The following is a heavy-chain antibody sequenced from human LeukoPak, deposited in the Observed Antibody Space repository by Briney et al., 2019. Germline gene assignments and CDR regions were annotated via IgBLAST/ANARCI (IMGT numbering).Heavy chain of an antibody. D-gene: IGHD2-15*01. CDR1: GFTFDDYA. CDR2: ITWNSGSI. V-gene: IGHV3-9*01. Sequence: PGGSLRLSCAASGFTFDDYAMHWVRQAPGKGLEWVSGITWNSGSIGYADSVKGRFTISRDNAKNSLYLQMNSLRPEDTALYYCAKGVRSPLDYWGQGTLVTVSS. CDR3: AKGVRSPLDY. J-gene: IGHJ4*02.